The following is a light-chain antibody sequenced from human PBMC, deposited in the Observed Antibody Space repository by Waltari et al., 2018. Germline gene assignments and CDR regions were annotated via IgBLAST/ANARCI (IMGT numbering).Light chain of an antibody. CDR1: SGHRRND. CDR2: VNRDGRH. CDR3: QTGGHGTWV. Sequence: LVLTQSPSASASLGASLTLTCTLRSGHRRNDIASQQQPPEKRPRYLMKVNRDGRHSKGDEIPVRFSGSSSGAERYLTISCLQSEDEAYDYCQTGGHGTWVCGGGTKLTVL. J-gene: IGLJ3*02. V-gene: IGLV4-69*01.